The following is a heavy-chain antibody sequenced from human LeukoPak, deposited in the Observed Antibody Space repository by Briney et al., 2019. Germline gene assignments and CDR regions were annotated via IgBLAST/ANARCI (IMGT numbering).Heavy chain of an antibody. J-gene: IGHJ6*03. Sequence: ASVKVSCKAFGYTFTGYYIHWVRQAPGPGLEWMGSIHPNSGDTKYAQKFQGRVTMTGDTSINAAYMELSGLTSGDTAVYYCASYSSATAYYYYYYMDVWGKGTTVIVSS. CDR1: GYTFTGYY. V-gene: IGHV1-2*02. CDR2: IHPNSGDT. CDR3: ASYSSATAYYYYYYMDV. D-gene: IGHD3-10*01.